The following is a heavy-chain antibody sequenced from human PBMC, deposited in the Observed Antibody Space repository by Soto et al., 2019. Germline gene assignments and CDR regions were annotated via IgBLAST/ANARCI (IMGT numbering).Heavy chain of an antibody. CDR3: AYSSGHARFDY. J-gene: IGHJ4*02. D-gene: IGHD2-15*01. Sequence: PGGSLRLSCAAYGFTVSSNYMSWVRLAPGRGLEWVSIIYSSGGTYYADAVKDRFTISRDNSRNTLYLQILGLRAEDSAVYDRAYSSGHARFDYWGRGTLVTVSS. V-gene: IGHV3-66*01. CDR1: GFTVSSNY. CDR2: IYSSGGT.